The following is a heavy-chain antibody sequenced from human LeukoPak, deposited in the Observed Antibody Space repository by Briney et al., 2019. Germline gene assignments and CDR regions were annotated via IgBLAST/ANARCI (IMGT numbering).Heavy chain of an antibody. CDR3: ARDRGSGLDY. CDR2: IYSGGST. CDR1: GFTVSSNY. V-gene: IGHV3-66*01. D-gene: IGHD6-19*01. Sequence: QTGGSLRLSCVASGFTVSSNYMSWVRQAPGKGLEWVSVIYSGGSTYYADSVKGRFTIFRDNSKNTLYLQMSSLRAEDTAVYYCARDRGSGLDYWGQGTLVTVSS. J-gene: IGHJ4*02.